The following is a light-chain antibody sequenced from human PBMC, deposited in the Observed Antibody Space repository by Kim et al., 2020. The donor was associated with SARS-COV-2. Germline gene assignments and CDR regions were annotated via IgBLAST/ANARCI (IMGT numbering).Light chain of an antibody. V-gene: IGLV10-54*01. Sequence: RQTSTLTCTWNSNNVGNQGAAWLQQHQGHPPKLLSYRNNNRPSGISERLSASRSENTASLTITGLQPEDEADYYCSAWDSSLSAWVFGGGTQLTVL. J-gene: IGLJ3*02. CDR1: SNNVGNQG. CDR3: SAWDSSLSAWV. CDR2: RNN.